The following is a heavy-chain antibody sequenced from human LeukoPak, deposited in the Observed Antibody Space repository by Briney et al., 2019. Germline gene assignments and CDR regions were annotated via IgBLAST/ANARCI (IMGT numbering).Heavy chain of an antibody. CDR1: GFTFSSYG. Sequence: PGRSLRLSCAASGFTFSSYGMHWVRQAPGKGLEWVAVIPYDGSNKYYADSVKGRFTISRDNSKNTLYLQMNSLRAEDTAVYYCAKDQRKIDYWGQGTLVTVSS. V-gene: IGHV3-30*18. J-gene: IGHJ4*02. CDR3: AKDQRKIDY. CDR2: IPYDGSNK. D-gene: IGHD5-24*01.